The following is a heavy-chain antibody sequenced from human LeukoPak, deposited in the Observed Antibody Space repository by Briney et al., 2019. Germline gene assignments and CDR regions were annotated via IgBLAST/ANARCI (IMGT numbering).Heavy chain of an antibody. V-gene: IGHV3-21*04. D-gene: IGHD3-10*01. CDR2: ISSSSSYI. CDR1: GFTFSSYS. CDR3: ARLGYYGSGNKPFDP. Sequence: GGSLRLSCAASGFTFSSYSMNWVRQAPGKGLEWVSSISSSSSYIYYADSVKGRFTISRDNAKNSLYLQMNSLRAEDTAMYYCARLGYYGSGNKPFDPWGQGTLVTVSS. J-gene: IGHJ5*02.